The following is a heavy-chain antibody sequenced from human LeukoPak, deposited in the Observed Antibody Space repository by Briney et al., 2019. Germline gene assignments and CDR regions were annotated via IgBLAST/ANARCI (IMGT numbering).Heavy chain of an antibody. V-gene: IGHV4-59*08. J-gene: IGHJ6*02. Sequence: SETLSLTCTVSGAPITRYYWSWIRQPPGKGLEWIGYIYYTGSANYNPSLKSRVSISVDTSKNQFSLRLSSVTAADTAVYYCARPARLPSFAMDVWGQGTTVTVSS. CDR1: GAPITRYY. D-gene: IGHD6-25*01. CDR3: ARPARLPSFAMDV. CDR2: IYYTGSA.